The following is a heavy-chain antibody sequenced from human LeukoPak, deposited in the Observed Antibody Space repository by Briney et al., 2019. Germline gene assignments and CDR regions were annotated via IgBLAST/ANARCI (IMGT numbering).Heavy chain of an antibody. D-gene: IGHD6-13*01. CDR2: IYTSGIT. J-gene: IGHJ3*02. CDR1: GGSITSYY. V-gene: IGHV4-4*07. CDR3: ASRIAAADDAFDI. Sequence: SETLSLTCTVSGGSITSYYWSWTRQPAGKGLEWIGRIYTSGITNYNPSLTSRVTISVDTSKSHFSLKLSSVTAADTAMYYCASRIAAADDAFDIWGQGTLVTVSS.